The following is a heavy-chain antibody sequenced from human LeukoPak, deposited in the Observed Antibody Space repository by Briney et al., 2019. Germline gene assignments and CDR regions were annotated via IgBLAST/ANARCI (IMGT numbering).Heavy chain of an antibody. CDR3: ARASSDDTAMATPFAY. Sequence: SVKVSCKASGYTFTSYGINWVRQAPGQGLEWMGGITPIFGTANYLQKFQGRVTITADESTSTAYMELSRLRFQDTAIYYCARASSDDTAMATPFAYWGQGTLVTVSS. D-gene: IGHD5-18*01. J-gene: IGHJ4*02. V-gene: IGHV1-69*13. CDR2: ITPIFGTA. CDR1: GYTFTSYG.